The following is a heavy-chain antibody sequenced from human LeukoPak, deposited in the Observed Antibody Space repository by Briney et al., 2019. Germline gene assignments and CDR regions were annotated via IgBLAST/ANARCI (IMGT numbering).Heavy chain of an antibody. Sequence: GGSLTLSCVVSEFTFSSHWMSWVRQAPGKGLEWVAVIWSDGTNQYYADSVKGRFTISRDNFKNMVSLQMSRLRVEDTAVYYCAKDAQRGFDYSNSLEHWGQGSLVTVSS. V-gene: IGHV3-33*06. CDR3: AKDAQRGFDYSNSLEH. CDR2: IWSDGTNQ. J-gene: IGHJ4*02. D-gene: IGHD4-11*01. CDR1: EFTFSSHW.